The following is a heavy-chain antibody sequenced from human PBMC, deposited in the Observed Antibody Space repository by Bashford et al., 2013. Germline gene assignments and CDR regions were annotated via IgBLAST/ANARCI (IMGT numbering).Heavy chain of an antibody. Sequence: GSLRLSCSASGFTFSRAWMNWVRQAPGKGLEWVGRIYESGATEYAAPVKGRFTISRDNAMNTLYLEMKSLGTEDSGLYYCVTRHFYIGFTNGMDAWGQGTTVTVSS. J-gene: IGHJ6*02. CDR2: IYESGAT. D-gene: IGHD3-3*02. CDR1: GFTFSRAW. V-gene: IGHV3-15*07. CDR3: VTRHFYIGFTNGMDA.